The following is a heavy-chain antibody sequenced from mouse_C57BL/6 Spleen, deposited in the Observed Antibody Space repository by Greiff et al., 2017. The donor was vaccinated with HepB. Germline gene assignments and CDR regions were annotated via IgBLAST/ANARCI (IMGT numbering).Heavy chain of an antibody. Sequence: VQLQQPGAELVRPGSSVKLSCKASGYTFTSYWMDWVKQRPGQGLEWIGNIYPSDSETHYNQKFKDKATLTVDKSSSTAYMQLSSLTSEDSAVYYCARRGNWDGDWYVDVWGTGTTVTVSS. V-gene: IGHV1-61*01. J-gene: IGHJ1*03. D-gene: IGHD4-1*01. CDR2: IYPSDSET. CDR1: GYTFTSYW. CDR3: ARRGNWDGDWYVDV.